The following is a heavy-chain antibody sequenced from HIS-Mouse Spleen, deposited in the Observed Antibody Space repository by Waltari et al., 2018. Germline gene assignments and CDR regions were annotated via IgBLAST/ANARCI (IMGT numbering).Heavy chain of an antibody. CDR3: AREIPYSSSWYDWYFDL. J-gene: IGHJ2*01. CDR2: IYYSGST. Sequence: QLQLQASGTGLVKPSETLSLTCPVSGGSISSSRYYLGCICQPPGKGLAGIGSIYYSGSTYYNPSLKSRLTISVDTSKNQFSLKLSSVTAADTAVYYCAREIPYSSSWYDWYFDLWGRGTLVTVSS. D-gene: IGHD6-13*01. V-gene: IGHV4-39*07. CDR1: GGSISSSRYY.